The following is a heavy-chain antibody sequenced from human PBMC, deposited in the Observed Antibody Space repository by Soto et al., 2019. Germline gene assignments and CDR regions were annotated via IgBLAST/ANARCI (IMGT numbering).Heavy chain of an antibody. Sequence: EVQLLESGGGLVKPGGSLRLSCAASGFTFSTHSMNWVRQAPGKGLEWVSCINTSGDIIYYADSVKGRFTISRDNAKNSLYLQMNSLRAEYTAVSFWARDSPSPVISPIDDWVQGTLVAVSS. V-gene: IGHV3-21*01. CDR3: ARDSPSPVISPIDD. J-gene: IGHJ4*02. CDR1: GFTFSTHS. CDR2: INTSGDII.